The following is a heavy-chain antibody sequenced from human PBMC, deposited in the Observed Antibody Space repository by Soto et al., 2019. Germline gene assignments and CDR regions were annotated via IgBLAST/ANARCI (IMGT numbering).Heavy chain of an antibody. CDR3: ARVERAYCGGDCYAY. J-gene: IGHJ4*02. CDR1: GFTFSSYS. CDR2: ISSSSSYI. D-gene: IGHD2-21*01. V-gene: IGHV3-21*01. Sequence: EVQLVESGGGLVKPGGSLRLSCAASGFTFSSYSMNWVRQAPGKGLEWVSSISSSSSYIYYADSVKGRFTISRDNAKNSLYLQMNCLRAADTAVYYCARVERAYCGGDCYAYGGQGTLVTVSS.